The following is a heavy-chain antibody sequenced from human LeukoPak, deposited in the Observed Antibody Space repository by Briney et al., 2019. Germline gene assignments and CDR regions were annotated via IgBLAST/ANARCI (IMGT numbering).Heavy chain of an antibody. J-gene: IGHJ6*03. D-gene: IGHD6-6*01. CDR2: IYYSGST. CDR3: ARLGSSSGYYYYYMDV. CDR1: GGSISSYY. Sequence: SETLSLTCTVSGGSISSYYWSWIRQPPGKGLEWIGYIYYSGSTNYNPSLKSRVTLSVDTSKNQFSLKLSSVTAADTAVYYCARLGSSSGYYYYYMDVWGKGTTVTISS. V-gene: IGHV4-59*08.